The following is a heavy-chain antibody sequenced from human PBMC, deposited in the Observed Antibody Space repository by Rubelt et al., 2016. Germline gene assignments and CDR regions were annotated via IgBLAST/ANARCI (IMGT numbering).Heavy chain of an antibody. D-gene: IGHD6-13*01. CDR1: GGSISSSGYY. J-gene: IGHJ4*02. V-gene: IGHV4-39*01. CDR2: ISYSGNT. CDR3: ARRISAAGDY. Sequence: QLQLQESGPGLVKPSETLSLTCTVSGGSISSSGYYWGWIRQPPGKGLEWIGSISYSGNTYYNPSLKSRVTITADTSKNQFSLKLSSVTAADTAVYYCARRISAAGDYWGQGTLVTVSS.